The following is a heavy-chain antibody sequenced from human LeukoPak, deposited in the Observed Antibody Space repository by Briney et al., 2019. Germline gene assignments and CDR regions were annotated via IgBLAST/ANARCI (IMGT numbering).Heavy chain of an antibody. CDR2: ISGSGSGGST. CDR3: ARGSYYYDSSGYFNFDY. J-gene: IGHJ4*02. D-gene: IGHD3-22*01. V-gene: IGHV3-23*01. CDR1: GFTFSSSA. Sequence: GGSLRLSCAASGFTFSSSAMSWVRQAPGKGLEWVSSISGSGSGGSTYYADSVKGRFTISRDNSKNTLYLQMNSLIAEDTAVYYCARGSYYYDSSGYFNFDYWGQGTLVTVSS.